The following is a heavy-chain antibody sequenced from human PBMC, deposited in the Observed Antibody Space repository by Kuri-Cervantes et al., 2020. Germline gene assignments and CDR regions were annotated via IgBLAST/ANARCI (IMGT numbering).Heavy chain of an antibody. J-gene: IGHJ6*02. V-gene: IGHV1-2*02. Sequence: ASVKVSCKASGCTFTGYYMHWVRQAPGQGLEWMGWINPNSGGTNYAQKFQGRVTMTRDTSISTAYMELSRLRSDDTAVYYCARDGRNYYDSSGYYFDYYGMDVWGQGTTVTVSS. CDR2: INPNSGGT. CDR1: GCTFTGYY. CDR3: ARDGRNYYDSSGYYFDYYGMDV. D-gene: IGHD3-22*01.